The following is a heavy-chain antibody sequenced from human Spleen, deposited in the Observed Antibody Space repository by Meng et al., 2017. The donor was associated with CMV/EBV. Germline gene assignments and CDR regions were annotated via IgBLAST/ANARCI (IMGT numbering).Heavy chain of an antibody. Sequence: SLKISCSASGFIFDDYAMHWVRQAPGKGLEWVSGISWNSVKTGYADSVKGRFTISRDNGKKSLYLQMNSLRVEDTDLYYCVSTLIGLFSNWFDRWGQGTLVTVSS. CDR2: ISWNSVKT. D-gene: IGHD5/OR15-5a*01. CDR3: VSTLIGLFSNWFDR. V-gene: IGHV3-9*01. J-gene: IGHJ5*02. CDR1: GFIFDDYA.